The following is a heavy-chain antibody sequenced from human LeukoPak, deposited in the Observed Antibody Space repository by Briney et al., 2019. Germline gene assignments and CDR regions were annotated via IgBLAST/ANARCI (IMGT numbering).Heavy chain of an antibody. D-gene: IGHD2-21*01. J-gene: IGHJ4*02. V-gene: IGHV4-34*01. CDR1: GGSFSGYY. Sequence: SETLSLTCAVYGGSFSGYYWSWIRQPPGKGLEWIGEINHSGSTNYNPSLKSRVTISVDTSKNQLSLKLSSVTAADTAVYYCARVLQAYSFDYWGQGTLVTVSS. CDR3: ARVLQAYSFDY. CDR2: INHSGST.